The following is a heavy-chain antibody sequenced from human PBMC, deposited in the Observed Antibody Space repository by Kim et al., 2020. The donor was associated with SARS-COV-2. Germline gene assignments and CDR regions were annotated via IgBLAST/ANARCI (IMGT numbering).Heavy chain of an antibody. CDR3: ARDQSTGYYYGMDG. CDR1: GFTFSSYS. J-gene: IGHJ6*02. V-gene: IGHV3-21*01. Sequence: GGSLRLSCAASGFTFSSYSMNWVRQAPGKGLEWVSSISSSSSYIYYADSVKGRFTISRDNAKNSLYLQMNSLRAEDTAVYYCARDQSTGYYYGMDGWGQGSTVTVSS. CDR2: ISSSSSYI.